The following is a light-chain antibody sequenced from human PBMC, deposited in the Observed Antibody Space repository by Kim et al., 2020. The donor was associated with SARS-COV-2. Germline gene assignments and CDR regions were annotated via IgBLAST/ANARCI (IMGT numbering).Light chain of an antibody. CDR1: NPNIGTNS. CDR2: NNS. J-gene: IGLJ1*01. CDR3: AAWDTSLNGYV. Sequence: QSVLTQPPSVSGTPGQRITISCSGSNPNIGTNSVNWYQQLPGTAPKLFIYNNSQRPSGVPDRFSGSKSGTSASLAISGLQSDDEADYYCAAWDTSLNGYVFGTGTKVTVL. V-gene: IGLV1-44*01.